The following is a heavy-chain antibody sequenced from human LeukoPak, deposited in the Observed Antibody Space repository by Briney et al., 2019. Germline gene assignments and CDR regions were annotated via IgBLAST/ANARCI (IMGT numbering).Heavy chain of an antibody. D-gene: IGHD6-13*01. CDR1: GFTFSSYA. CDR3: AKFQDSSSWPYYYYGMDV. Sequence: GGSLRLSCAASGFTFSSYAMSWVRQAPGKGLEWVSAISGSGGSTYYADSVKGRFTISRGNSKNTLYLQMNSLRAEDTAVYYCAKFQDSSSWPYYYYGMDVWGQGTTVTVSS. CDR2: ISGSGGST. V-gene: IGHV3-23*01. J-gene: IGHJ6*02.